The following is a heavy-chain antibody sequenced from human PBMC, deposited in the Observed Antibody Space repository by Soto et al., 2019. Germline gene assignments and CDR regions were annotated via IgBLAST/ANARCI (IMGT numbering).Heavy chain of an antibody. CDR1: GGTFSSYA. D-gene: IGHD2-15*01. CDR2: IIPIFGTA. CDR3: AREGYCSSGSCALYSHEYFGMDV. V-gene: IGHV1-69*06. J-gene: IGHJ6*02. Sequence: QVQLVQSGAEVKQPGSSVKVSCKASGGTFSSYAISWVRQAPGQGLEWMGGIIPIFGTANYAQKFQGRVTMTTDTFTSTAYMELRSLTSDDTAVYYCAREGYCSSGSCALYSHEYFGMDVWGQGTTVTVSS.